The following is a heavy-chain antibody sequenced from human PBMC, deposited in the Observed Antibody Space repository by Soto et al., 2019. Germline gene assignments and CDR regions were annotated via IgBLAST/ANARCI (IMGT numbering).Heavy chain of an antibody. Sequence: GGSLRLSCAASGFTFSNYAMNWVRQAPGKGLEWVPSISGSGDSIYYADSVKGRFTISRDNSNSTLFLQMNSLRAEDTAVYYCAKGLYSSGYLVFDYWGQGTLVTVSS. CDR3: AKGLYSSGYLVFDY. J-gene: IGHJ4*02. D-gene: IGHD6-19*01. CDR2: ISGSGDSI. V-gene: IGHV3-23*01. CDR1: GFTFSNYA.